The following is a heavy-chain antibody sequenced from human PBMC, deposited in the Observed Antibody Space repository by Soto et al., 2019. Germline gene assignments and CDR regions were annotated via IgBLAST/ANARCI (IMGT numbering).Heavy chain of an antibody. J-gene: IGHJ3*01. CDR3: ARDILSVGPRANDAFEV. D-gene: IGHD2-8*02. CDR2: INPDTGNT. CDR1: GFSFSDNL. V-gene: IGHV1-3*01. Sequence: QVQLVQSGAEVRKPGASVNISCRASGFSFSDNLINWVRQAPGQSLEWMGWINPDTGNTRYSQTFQGRVTISRHSSAGIAYVEVSDLTPEDTAVYYCARDILSVGPRANDAFEVWGQGTMVTVSS.